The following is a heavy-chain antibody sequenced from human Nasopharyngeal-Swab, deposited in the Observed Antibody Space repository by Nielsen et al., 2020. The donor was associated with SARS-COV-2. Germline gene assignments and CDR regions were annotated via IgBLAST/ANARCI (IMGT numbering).Heavy chain of an antibody. CDR3: ARGGRDIVVVVAIMFYYYYMDV. Sequence: SETLSLTCTVSGGSVSSGNYYWSWIRQPPGKGLEWIGYIYYSGSTNYNPSLKSRVTISVDTSKNQFSLKLSSVTAADTAVYYCARGGRDIVVVVAIMFYYYYMDVWGKGTTVTVSS. J-gene: IGHJ6*03. V-gene: IGHV4-61*01. CDR1: GGSVSSGNYY. D-gene: IGHD2-15*01. CDR2: IYYSGST.